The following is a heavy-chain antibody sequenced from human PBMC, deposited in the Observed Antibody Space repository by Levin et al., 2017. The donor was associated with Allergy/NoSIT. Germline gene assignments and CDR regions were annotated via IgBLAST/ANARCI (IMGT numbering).Heavy chain of an antibody. CDR1: GFTFSSYS. CDR3: ARGGVHDAFDI. J-gene: IGHJ3*02. Sequence: GESLKISCAASGFTFSSYSMNWVRQAPGKGLEWVSSISSSSSYIYYADSVKGRFTISRDNAKNSLYLQMNSLRAEDTAVYYCARGGVHDAFDIWGQGTMVTVSS. D-gene: IGHD3-10*01. V-gene: IGHV3-21*01. CDR2: ISSSSSYI.